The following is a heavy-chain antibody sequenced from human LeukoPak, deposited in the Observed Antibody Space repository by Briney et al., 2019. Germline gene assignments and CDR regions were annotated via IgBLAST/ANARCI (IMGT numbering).Heavy chain of an antibody. V-gene: IGHV4-39*01. D-gene: IGHD3-22*01. CDR3: ARQASPFYYENGSSSYGAGSLDY. J-gene: IGHJ4*02. CDR2: ISYSGST. Sequence: SETLFLTCTVSDVSISTTRYVWAWIRPPPGKGLEWIGSISYSGSTYYNPSLKRRVTISVDTSKNQSSQRLSSVTAPDTTVVFCARQASPFYYENGSSSYGAGSLDYWGQGTRVTVSS. CDR1: DVSISTTRYV.